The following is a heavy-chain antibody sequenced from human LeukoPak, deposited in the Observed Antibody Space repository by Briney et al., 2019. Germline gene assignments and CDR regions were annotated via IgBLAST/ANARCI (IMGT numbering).Heavy chain of an antibody. Sequence: GESLKISCTGSGYIFTSYWIGWVRQMPGKGLEWMGIIYPGDSDTRYSPSFQGQVTISADKSISTAYLQWSSLKASDTAMYYCARQADTMIVVVSAFDIWGQGTMVTVSS. J-gene: IGHJ3*02. CDR1: GYIFTSYW. CDR2: IYPGDSDT. V-gene: IGHV5-51*01. D-gene: IGHD3-22*01. CDR3: ARQADTMIVVVSAFDI.